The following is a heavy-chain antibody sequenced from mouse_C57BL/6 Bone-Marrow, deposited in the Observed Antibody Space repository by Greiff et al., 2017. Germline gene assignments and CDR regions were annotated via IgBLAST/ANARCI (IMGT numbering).Heavy chain of an antibody. CDR3: AMGARSRFAY. Sequence: VQLQQSGAELVRPGTSVKLSCTASGYTFTSYWMHWVRQRPGQGLEWIGVIDPSDSYTNYNQKFKGQATLTVDTSSSTACMQLSSLTSEDSAVYYCAMGARSRFAYGGQGPLVTVSA. CDR2: IDPSDSYT. D-gene: IGHD3-1*01. V-gene: IGHV1-59*01. J-gene: IGHJ3*01. CDR1: GYTFTSYW.